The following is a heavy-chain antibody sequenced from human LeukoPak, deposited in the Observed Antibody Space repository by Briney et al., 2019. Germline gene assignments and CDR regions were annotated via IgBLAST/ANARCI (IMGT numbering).Heavy chain of an antibody. CDR3: ARDLGVGSGSYYFDY. D-gene: IGHD3-10*01. CDR1: GFTSSSYA. Sequence: QPGGSLRLSCAASGFTSSSYAMHWVRQAPGKGLEYVSAISSNGGSTYYANSVKGRFTISRDNSKNTLYLQMGSLRAEDMAVYYCARDLGVGSGSYYFDYWGQGTLVTVFS. V-gene: IGHV3-64*01. J-gene: IGHJ4*02. CDR2: ISSNGGST.